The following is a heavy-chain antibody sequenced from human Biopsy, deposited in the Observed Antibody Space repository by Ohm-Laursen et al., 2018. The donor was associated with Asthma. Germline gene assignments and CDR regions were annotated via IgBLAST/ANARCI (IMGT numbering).Heavy chain of an antibody. CDR1: GFAVSRDH. CDR2: IYSGGTS. Sequence: LSLTCAASGFAVSRDHMFWIRQAPGKGLEWVSVIYSGGTSHTADSVRGRFTISRDYSKNTLYLQMHSLRAEDTAVYYCARGDSSNWSHYYFDYWGQGTLVTVSS. D-gene: IGHD3-22*01. V-gene: IGHV3-53*01. J-gene: IGHJ4*02. CDR3: ARGDSSNWSHYYFDY.